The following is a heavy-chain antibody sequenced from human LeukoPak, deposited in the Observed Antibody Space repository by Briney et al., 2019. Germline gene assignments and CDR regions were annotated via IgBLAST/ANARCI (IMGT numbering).Heavy chain of an antibody. CDR1: GFAVNTYA. CDR3: TKVGSGSLHDAFDI. CDR2: ITDSGGST. D-gene: IGHD1-26*01. Sequence: GGSLRLSCAASGFAVNTYAMTWVRQAPGKGLEWVSVITDSGGSTYYADSVKGRFTISRDNSKNTLYLQVNSLRAEDTAVYYCTKVGSGSLHDAFDIWGQGTMVTVSS. V-gene: IGHV3-23*01. J-gene: IGHJ3*02.